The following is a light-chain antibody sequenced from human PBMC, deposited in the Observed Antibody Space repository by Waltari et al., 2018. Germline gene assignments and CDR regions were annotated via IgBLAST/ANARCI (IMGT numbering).Light chain of an antibody. V-gene: IGKV2-29*02. CDR1: QSLLHSDGKTY. CDR2: EMS. Sequence: EIVMTQTPLSLSVTPGQPASISRTSSQSLLHSDGKTYLFWYLQKSGQSPRLLIYEMSSRFSGVPDRFSGSGSGTDFTLKISRVEAEDFGVYFCMQGLHPPYTFGQGTRLQIK. J-gene: IGKJ2*01. CDR3: MQGLHPPYT.